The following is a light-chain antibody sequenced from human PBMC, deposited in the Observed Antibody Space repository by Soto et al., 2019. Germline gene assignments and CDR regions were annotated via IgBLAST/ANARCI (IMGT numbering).Light chain of an antibody. V-gene: IGKV3-20*01. J-gene: IGKJ4*01. CDR1: QSVSSSY. CDR2: GAS. CDR3: PQYGSSPPLLT. Sequence: EIVLTQSPGTLSLSPGERATLSCRASQSVSSSYLAWYQQKPGQAPRLLIYGASSRATGIPDRFSGSGSGTDFTLTISRLEPEDFAVYYCPQYGSSPPLLTFGGGTKVEIK.